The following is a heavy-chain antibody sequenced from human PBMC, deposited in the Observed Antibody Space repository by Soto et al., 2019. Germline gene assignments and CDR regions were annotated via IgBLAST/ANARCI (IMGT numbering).Heavy chain of an antibody. D-gene: IGHD3-22*01. CDR3: ARGGIYYDSSTIIDY. V-gene: IGHV4-30-4*01. CDR2: IYYSGST. Sequence: SETLSLTCTVSGGSISSGYYYWSWIRQPPGKGLEWIGYIYYSGSTYYNPSLKSRVTISVDTSKNQFSLKLSSVTAADTAVYYCARGGIYYDSSTIIDYWGQGTLVTVSS. CDR1: GGSISSGYYY. J-gene: IGHJ4*02.